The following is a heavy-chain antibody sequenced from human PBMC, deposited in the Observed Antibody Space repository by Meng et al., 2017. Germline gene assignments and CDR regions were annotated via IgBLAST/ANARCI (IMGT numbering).Heavy chain of an antibody. J-gene: IGHJ4*02. CDR1: GYTFTGYY. CDR2: INPNSGGT. V-gene: IGHV1-2*06. D-gene: IGHD3-10*01. CDR3: ASELNTYGSGSYAY. Sequence: QGQRVQSGAEVKKPGASGKVSCKASGYTFTGYYMHWVRQAPGQGLEWMGRINPNSGGTNYAQKFQGRVTMTRDTSISTAYMELSRLRSDDTAVYYCASELNTYGSGSYAYWGQGTLVTVSS.